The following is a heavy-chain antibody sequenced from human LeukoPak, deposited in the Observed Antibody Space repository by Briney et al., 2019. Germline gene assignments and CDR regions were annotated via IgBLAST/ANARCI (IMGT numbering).Heavy chain of an antibody. CDR2: ISYDGSNK. CDR3: ARGMLGLPLDY. J-gene: IGHJ4*02. Sequence: GGSLTPSCAASGFTFSSYAMHWVRQAPGKGLEWVAVISYDGSNKYYADSVKGRFTISRDNSKNTLYLQMNSLRAEDTAVYYCARGMLGLPLDYWGQGTLVTVSS. CDR1: GFTFSSYA. V-gene: IGHV3-30*04. D-gene: IGHD1-26*01.